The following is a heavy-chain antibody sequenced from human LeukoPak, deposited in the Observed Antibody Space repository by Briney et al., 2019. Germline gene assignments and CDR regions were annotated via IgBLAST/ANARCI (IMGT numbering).Heavy chain of an antibody. Sequence: SVKVSCKASGGTFSSYTISWVRQAPGQGLEWMGGIIPIFGTANYAQKFQGRVTITADESTSTAYMELSSLRSEDTAVYYCAGAPDYYYYYGMDVWGQGTTVTVSS. J-gene: IGHJ6*02. CDR3: AGAPDYYYYYGMDV. V-gene: IGHV1-69*01. CDR1: GGTFSSYT. CDR2: IIPIFGTA.